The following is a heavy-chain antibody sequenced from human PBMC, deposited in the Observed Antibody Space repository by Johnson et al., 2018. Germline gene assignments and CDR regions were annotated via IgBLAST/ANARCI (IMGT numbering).Heavy chain of an antibody. V-gene: IGHV3-7*01. Sequence: VQLVQSGGGLVQPVGSLRLSCAASGFTFSSYWMSWVRQAPGKGLEWVANIKQDGSEKYYVDSVKGRFTISRDNAKNSLYLQMNSLRAEDTAVYYCARDLGGSYFAVDIWGQGTMVTVSS. J-gene: IGHJ3*02. CDR2: IKQDGSEK. CDR1: GFTFSSYW. D-gene: IGHD1-26*01. CDR3: ARDLGGSYFAVDI.